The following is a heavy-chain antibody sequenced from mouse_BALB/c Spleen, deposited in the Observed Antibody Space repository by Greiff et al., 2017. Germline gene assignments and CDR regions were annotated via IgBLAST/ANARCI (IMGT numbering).Heavy chain of an antibody. J-gene: IGHJ3*01. D-gene: IGHD1-1*01. Sequence: EVKVEESGGGLVKPGGSLKLSCAASGFTFSSYAMSWVRQTPEKRLEWVASISSGGSTYYPDSVKGRFTISRDNARNILYLQMSSLRSEDTAMYYCARGRDYYGSSFAYWGQGTLVTVSA. CDR1: GFTFSSYA. V-gene: IGHV5-6-5*01. CDR2: ISSGGST. CDR3: ARGRDYYGSSFAY.